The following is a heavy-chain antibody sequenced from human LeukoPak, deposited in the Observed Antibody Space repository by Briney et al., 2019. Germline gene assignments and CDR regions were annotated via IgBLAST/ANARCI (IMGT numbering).Heavy chain of an antibody. V-gene: IGHV3-11*04. CDR1: GFTFSDYY. Sequence: PGGSLRLSCAASGFTFSDYYVSWIRQAPGKGLEWVSYISSSGSTIYYADSVKGRFTISRDNAKNSQYLQMNSLRAEDTAVYYCARVLGNPAAFDIWGQGTMVTVSS. CDR3: ARVLGNPAAFDI. CDR2: ISSSGSTI. D-gene: IGHD4-23*01. J-gene: IGHJ3*02.